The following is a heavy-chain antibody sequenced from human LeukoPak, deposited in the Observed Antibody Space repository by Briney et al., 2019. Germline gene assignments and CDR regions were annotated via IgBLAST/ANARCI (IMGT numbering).Heavy chain of an antibody. V-gene: IGHV3-23*01. D-gene: IGHD2/OR15-2a*01. J-gene: IGHJ4*02. CDR3: AKLSDY. CDR2: IVSSGGGT. Sequence: GGSLRLSCAASGFTFSTYTMNWVRQAPGKGLEWVSAIVSSGGGTSYADSVKGRFTISRDNSKNTLYLQMNSLRAEDTAVYYCAKLSDYWGQGTLVTVSS. CDR1: GFTFSTYT.